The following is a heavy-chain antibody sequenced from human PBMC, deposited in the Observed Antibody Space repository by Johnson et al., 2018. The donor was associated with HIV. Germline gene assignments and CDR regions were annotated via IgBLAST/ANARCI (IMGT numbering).Heavy chain of an antibody. CDR3: AKSGLFVLVVYAPDVFDI. V-gene: IGHV3-30*18. J-gene: IGHJ3*02. CDR1: GFTFSSYG. D-gene: IGHD2-8*02. Sequence: QVQLVESGGGVVQPGRSLRLSCAASGFTFSSYGMHWVRQAPGKGLEWVAVISYDGKNKYYADSVKGRFTISRDKTKNTMYLQMNSLRDEDTAVYHCAKSGLFVLVVYAPDVFDIWGQGTMVTVSS. CDR2: ISYDGKNK.